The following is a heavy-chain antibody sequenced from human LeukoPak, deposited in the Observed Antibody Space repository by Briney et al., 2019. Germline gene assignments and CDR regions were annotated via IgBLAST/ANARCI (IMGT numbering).Heavy chain of an antibody. CDR3: ARSWSSGSYYRDWYFDL. CDR2: INAGNGNT. D-gene: IGHD3-10*01. V-gene: IGHV1-3*01. J-gene: IGHJ2*01. CDR1: GHTFISYV. Sequence: RASVTVSCTASGHTFISYVMHWVRQAPGQRIEWMGWINAGNGNTKYSQKFQGRVTITGDTSANTAYMELSNLRSEDTAVYYCARSWSSGSYYRDWYFDLWGRGTLVTVSS.